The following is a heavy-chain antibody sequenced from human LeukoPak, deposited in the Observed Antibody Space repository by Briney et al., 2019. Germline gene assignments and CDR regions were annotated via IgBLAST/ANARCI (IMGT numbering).Heavy chain of an antibody. J-gene: IGHJ4*02. D-gene: IGHD3-10*02. Sequence: SGTLSLTCAVYGGSFSGYYWSWIRQPPGKGLEWIGEINHSGSTNYNPSLKSRVTISVDTSKNQFSLKLSSVTAADTAVYYCARLSGVRGAHRPTGRLDYWGQGTLVTVSS. CDR2: INHSGST. CDR3: ARLSGVRGAHRPTGRLDY. V-gene: IGHV4-34*01. CDR1: GGSFSGYY.